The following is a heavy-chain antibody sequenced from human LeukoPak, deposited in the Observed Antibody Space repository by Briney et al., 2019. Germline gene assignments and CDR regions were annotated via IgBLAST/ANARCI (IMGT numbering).Heavy chain of an antibody. CDR1: GFTFNDHA. J-gene: IGHJ4*02. V-gene: IGHV3-23*01. Sequence: PGRSLRLSCAASGFTFNDHAMYWVRQAPGKGLEWVSGISGSGGSTYYADSVKGRFTISRDNSKNTLYLQMNSLRAEDTAVYYCAKDYVPVGATGEGFDYWGQGTLVTVSS. CDR2: ISGSGGST. D-gene: IGHD1-26*01. CDR3: AKDYVPVGATGEGFDY.